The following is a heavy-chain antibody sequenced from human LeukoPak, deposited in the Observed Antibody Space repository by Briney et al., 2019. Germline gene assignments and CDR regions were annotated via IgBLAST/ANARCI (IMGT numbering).Heavy chain of an antibody. CDR1: GFTFSSYI. CDR3: ARGQYSTFDY. J-gene: IGHJ4*02. V-gene: IGHV3-48*01. Sequence: PGGALRLSCAASGFTFSSYIMNWVRQAPGKGLEGVSYISSSSSTIYYADSVKGRFTISRDNAKNSLYLQMNSLRAEDTAVYYCARGQYSTFDYWGQGTLVTVSS. CDR2: ISSSSSTI. D-gene: IGHD6-6*01.